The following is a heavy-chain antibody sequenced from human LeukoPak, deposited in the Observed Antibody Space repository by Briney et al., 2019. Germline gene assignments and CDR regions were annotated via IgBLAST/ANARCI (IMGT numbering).Heavy chain of an antibody. V-gene: IGHV4-4*07. CDR1: GGSISSHY. CDR2: IYTSGST. Sequence: TSETLSLTCTVSGGSISSHYWSWIRQPAGKGLEWIGRIYTSGSTNYNPSLKSRVTMSVDTSKNQFSLKLSSVTAADTAVYYCARDLLETYDFWSGYYTSWFDPWGQGTLVTVSS. J-gene: IGHJ5*02. D-gene: IGHD3-3*01. CDR3: ARDLLETYDFWSGYYTSWFDP.